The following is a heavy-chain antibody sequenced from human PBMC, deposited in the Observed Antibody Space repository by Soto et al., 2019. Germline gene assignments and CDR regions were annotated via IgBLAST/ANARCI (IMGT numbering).Heavy chain of an antibody. Sequence: GESLKISCRGSGYSFTSYWISWVRQMPGKGLEWMGRIDPSDSYTNYSPSFQGHVTISADKSISTAYLQWSSLKASDTAMYYCARSGEEYGSLDYWGQGTLVTVSS. V-gene: IGHV5-10-1*01. CDR3: ARSGEEYGSLDY. J-gene: IGHJ4*02. CDR2: IDPSDSYT. D-gene: IGHD3-10*01. CDR1: GYSFTSYW.